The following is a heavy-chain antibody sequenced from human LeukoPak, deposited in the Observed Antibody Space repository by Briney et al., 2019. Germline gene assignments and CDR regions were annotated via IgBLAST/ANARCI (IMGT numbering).Heavy chain of an antibody. J-gene: IGHJ4*02. CDR3: ARTMQWELQYYFDY. CDR1: GGTFSSYA. CDR2: IIPIFGTA. V-gene: IGHV1-69*13. D-gene: IGHD1-26*01. Sequence: SVKVSCKASGGTFSSYALSWVRQAPGQGLEWMGGIIPIFGTANYAQKFQGRVTITADESTSTAYMELSSLRSEDTAVYYCARTMQWELQYYFDYWGQGTLVTVSS.